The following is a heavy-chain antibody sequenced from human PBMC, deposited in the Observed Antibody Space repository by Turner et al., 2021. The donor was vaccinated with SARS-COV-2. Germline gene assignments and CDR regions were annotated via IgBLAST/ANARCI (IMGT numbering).Heavy chain of an antibody. V-gene: IGHV1-2*02. J-gene: IGHJ1*01. CDR1: GSTFTGHY. Sequence: QGQLVQSGADVKKPGASAQVPCKASGSTFTGHYIHWVRQAPAQGVEWMGWINPKSGGTNYAQKFQGRVTMTRDTSISTAYMELNRLRSDDTAVYYCARTFHSDSSGYHYVPYLQHWGQGTLLTVSS. D-gene: IGHD3-22*01. CDR3: ARTFHSDSSGYHYVPYLQH. CDR2: INPKSGGT.